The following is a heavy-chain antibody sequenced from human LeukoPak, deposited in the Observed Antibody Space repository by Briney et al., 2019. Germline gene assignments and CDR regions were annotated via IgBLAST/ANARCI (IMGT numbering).Heavy chain of an antibody. CDR2: IYYSGST. Sequence: PSETLSLTCTVSGDSISSSSYYWSWIRQPPGKGLEWIGYIYYSGSTNYNPSLKSRVTISVDTSKNQFSLKLSSVTAADTAVYYCARDRRVVGYDIHHSNWFDPWGQGTLVTISS. CDR3: ARDRRVVGYDIHHSNWFDP. J-gene: IGHJ5*02. D-gene: IGHD3-9*01. CDR1: GDSISSSSYY. V-gene: IGHV4-61*01.